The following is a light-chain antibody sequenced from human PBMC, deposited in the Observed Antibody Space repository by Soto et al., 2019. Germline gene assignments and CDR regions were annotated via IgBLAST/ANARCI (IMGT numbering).Light chain of an antibody. CDR1: QTVASN. Sequence: EIVMTQSPASLSVSPGDGATVSCRASQTVASNLAWYQQKPGQGPRLLIHGASTRAAGVPARFSGSGSGTDFTRTISSLQSEDFAVYYCQQYHNWPPQYTFCQGTKLQIK. CDR2: GAS. CDR3: QQYHNWPPQYT. J-gene: IGKJ2*01. V-gene: IGKV3-15*01.